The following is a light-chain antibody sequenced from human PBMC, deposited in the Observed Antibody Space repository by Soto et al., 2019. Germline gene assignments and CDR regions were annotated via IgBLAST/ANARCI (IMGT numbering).Light chain of an antibody. CDR3: QQYGSSPWT. Sequence: EILLTQSPGTLSLSPGERATLSCRASQSVSENYLAWYQQKPGQAPRLLVSAASSRATGIPDRFSGSGSGTDSTLTISRLEPEDVAVYYCQQYGSSPWTFGQGTKVEIK. V-gene: IGKV3-20*01. J-gene: IGKJ1*01. CDR1: QSVSENY. CDR2: AAS.